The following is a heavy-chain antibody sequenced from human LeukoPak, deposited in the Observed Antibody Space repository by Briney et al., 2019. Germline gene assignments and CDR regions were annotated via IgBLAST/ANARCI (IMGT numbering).Heavy chain of an antibody. V-gene: IGHV3-30*04. Sequence: GGSLRLSCAASGFTFSSYAMHWVRRAPGKGLEWVAVISYDGSNKYYADSVNGRFTISRDNSKNTLYLQMNSLRAEDTAVYYCAREVSRAAAFDYWGQGTLVTVSS. J-gene: IGHJ4*02. CDR3: AREVSRAAAFDY. CDR2: ISYDGSNK. D-gene: IGHD6-13*01. CDR1: GFTFSSYA.